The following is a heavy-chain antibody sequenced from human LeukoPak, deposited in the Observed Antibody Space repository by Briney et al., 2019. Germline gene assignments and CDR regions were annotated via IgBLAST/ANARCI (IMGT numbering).Heavy chain of an antibody. CDR1: GGSISPYY. V-gene: IGHV4-59*01. D-gene: IGHD2-2*01. CDR3: ARSEYQLPLDY. J-gene: IGHJ4*02. Sequence: SETLSLTCTVSGGSISPYYWHWIRQPPGKGLEWIGDIYHSGATNHNPSLKSRVPISVDQSKNQFSLKLSSVTAADTAVYYCARSEYQLPLDYWGQGTLDTVSS. CDR2: IYHSGAT.